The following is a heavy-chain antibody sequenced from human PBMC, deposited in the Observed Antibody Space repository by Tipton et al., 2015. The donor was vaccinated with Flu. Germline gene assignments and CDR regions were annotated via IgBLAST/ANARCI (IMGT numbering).Heavy chain of an antibody. Sequence: TLSLTCAVYGGSFSGYYWSWIRQPPGKGLEWIGEINHSGSTNYNPSLKSRVTISVDTSKNQFSLKLSSVTAADTAVYYCARGFVYQLWGSNWFDPWGQGTLVTVSS. J-gene: IGHJ5*02. CDR2: INHSGST. D-gene: IGHD5-18*01. V-gene: IGHV4-34*01. CDR1: GGSFSGYY. CDR3: ARGFVYQLWGSNWFDP.